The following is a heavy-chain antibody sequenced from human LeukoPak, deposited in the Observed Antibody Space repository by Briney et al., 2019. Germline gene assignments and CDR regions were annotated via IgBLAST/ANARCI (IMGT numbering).Heavy chain of an antibody. CDR2: IKQDGNEK. CDR3: TRDWRNMAFDI. V-gene: IGHV3-7*01. CDR1: GFTFSTYW. J-gene: IGHJ3*02. D-gene: IGHD1-14*01. Sequence: GGSLRLSCAASGFTFSTYWMSWVRQAPGKGLEWVANIKQDGNEKYYVDSVKGRFTISRDNAKNSLYLQMNSLRVEDTAVYYCTRDWRNMAFDIWGQGTLVTVSS.